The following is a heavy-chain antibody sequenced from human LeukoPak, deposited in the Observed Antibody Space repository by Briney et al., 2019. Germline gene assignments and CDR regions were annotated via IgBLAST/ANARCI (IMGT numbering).Heavy chain of an antibody. J-gene: IGHJ6*03. D-gene: IGHD2-2*01. CDR2: MNPNSGNT. CDR3: AWVGSSTIYYYYMDV. V-gene: IGHV1-8*03. Sequence: ASVKVSCKASGYTFTSYDINWVRQATGQGLEWMGWMNPNSGNTGYAQKFQGRVTITRNTSISTAYMERSSLRSEDTAGYYCAWVGSSTIYYYYMDVWGKGTTVTVSS. CDR1: GYTFTSYD.